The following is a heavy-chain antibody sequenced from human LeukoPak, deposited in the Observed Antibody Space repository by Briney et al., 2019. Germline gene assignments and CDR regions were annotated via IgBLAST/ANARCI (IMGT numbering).Heavy chain of an antibody. D-gene: IGHD3-22*01. CDR2: ISPNTGGT. Sequence: ASVNVSCKTSGYTFTAYDTHWVRQAPGQGLEWMGWISPNTGGTEYAQKFQGRVTMTRDTSISTVYMEMSSLTSDDTAVYYCARVNYYVSNSLDFWGQGTLVTVSS. CDR1: GYTFTAYD. J-gene: IGHJ4*02. CDR3: ARVNYYVSNSLDF. V-gene: IGHV1-2*02.